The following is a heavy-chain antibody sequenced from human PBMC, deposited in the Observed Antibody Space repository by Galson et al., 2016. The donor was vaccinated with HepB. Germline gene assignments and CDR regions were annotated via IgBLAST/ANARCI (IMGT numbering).Heavy chain of an antibody. J-gene: IGHJ4*02. CDR3: AHRRPREPFPY. D-gene: IGHD1-14*01. CDR1: GFSLRTREMG. CDR2: IYWDDNK. Sequence: PALVKPTQTLTLTCTFSGFSLRTREMGVGWIRQPPGKPLEWLALIYWDDNKNYSPSLKNRPTITKDTSKNQVVLTMTNMDPVDTATSYCAHRRPREPFPYWGQGTLVTVSS. V-gene: IGHV2-5*02.